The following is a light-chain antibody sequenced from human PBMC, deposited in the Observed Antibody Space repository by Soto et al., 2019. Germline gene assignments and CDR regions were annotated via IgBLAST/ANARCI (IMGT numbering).Light chain of an antibody. V-gene: IGKV3-15*01. CDR3: QQSNNWPPLT. J-gene: IGKJ4*01. CDR2: GVS. CDR1: QSVSSN. Sequence: EIVMTQSPATLSVSAGESATLSCRASQSVSSNLAWHQQKPGQAPRILIYGVSTRATGVPARFSGSGSETDFSLTISSLQIEDFALYYCQQSNNWPPLTFGGGTKVDI.